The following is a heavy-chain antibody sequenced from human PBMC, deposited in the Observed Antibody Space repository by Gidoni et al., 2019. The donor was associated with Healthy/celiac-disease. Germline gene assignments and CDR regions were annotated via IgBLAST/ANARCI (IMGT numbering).Heavy chain of an antibody. V-gene: IGHV3-13*01. CDR2: IGTAGDT. CDR1: GFTFSSYD. CDR3: ARGHYDSTGDFDY. J-gene: IGHJ4*02. D-gene: IGHD3-22*01. Sequence: EVQLVESGGGLVQPGGSLSLSCAASGFTFSSYDMHWVRQATGKGLEWVSAIGTAGDTYYPGSVKGRFTISRENAKNSLYLQMNSLRAEDTAVYYCARGHYDSTGDFDYWGQGTLVTVSS.